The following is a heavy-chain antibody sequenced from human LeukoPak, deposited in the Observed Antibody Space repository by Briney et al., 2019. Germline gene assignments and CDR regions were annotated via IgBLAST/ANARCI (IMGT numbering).Heavy chain of an antibody. J-gene: IGHJ5*02. V-gene: IGHV4-34*01. Sequence: KPSDTLSLTCAVYGGSFSGYYWSWIPQPPGRGLEWIGEINHSGSTNYNPSLKSRVTISVDTSKNQFSLKLSSVTAADTAVYYCAREVKAMVTSWGQGTLVTVSS. CDR3: AREVKAMVTS. CDR2: INHSGST. CDR1: GGSFSGYY. D-gene: IGHD5-18*01.